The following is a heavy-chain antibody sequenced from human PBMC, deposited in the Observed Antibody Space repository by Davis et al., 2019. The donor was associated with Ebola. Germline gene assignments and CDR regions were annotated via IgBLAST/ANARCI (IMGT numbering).Heavy chain of an antibody. CDR3: AKSLVGVSTI. D-gene: IGHD2-15*01. CDR2: ITSSGGST. Sequence: GGSLRLSCAASGFTFSSYAMTWARQAPGKGLEWVSAITSSGGSTYYADSVKGRFTISRDNSKNTLYLQMNSLTVEDTAVYYCAKSLVGVSTIWGQGTMVTVSS. V-gene: IGHV3-23*01. J-gene: IGHJ3*02. CDR1: GFTFSSYA.